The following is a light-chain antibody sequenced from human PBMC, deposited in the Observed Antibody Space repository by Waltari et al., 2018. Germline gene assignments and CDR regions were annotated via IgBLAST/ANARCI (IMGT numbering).Light chain of an antibody. CDR3: QHHNNWPPRWT. V-gene: IGKV3-15*01. CDR2: GAS. CDR1: QSVSSK. J-gene: IGKJ1*01. Sequence: EIVMTQSPATLSVSPGERATLSCRASQSVSSKLAWYQQKPGQAPRLLIYGASTRATGVPARFGGSGSWPEYILTISSLQSEDFAVYYCQHHNNWPPRWTFGQGTKVEIK.